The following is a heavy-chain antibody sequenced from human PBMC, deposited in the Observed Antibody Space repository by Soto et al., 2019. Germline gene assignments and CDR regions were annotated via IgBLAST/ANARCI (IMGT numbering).Heavy chain of an antibody. J-gene: IGHJ4*02. Sequence: QITLKESGPTLVKPTQTLTLTCTFSGFSLSTSGVGVGWIRQPPGKALEWLALIYWDDDKRYSPSLKSRLTTXKXTXXNPVGLTKTNMDPVDTATYYCAHRAYGSGSEYFDYWGQGTLVTVSS. CDR3: AHRAYGSGSEYFDY. D-gene: IGHD3-10*01. CDR1: GFSLSTSGVG. CDR2: IYWDDDK. V-gene: IGHV2-5*02.